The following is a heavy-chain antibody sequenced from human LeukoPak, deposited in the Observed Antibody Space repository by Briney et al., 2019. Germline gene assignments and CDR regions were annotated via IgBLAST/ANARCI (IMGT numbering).Heavy chain of an antibody. CDR3: ASTTPVTTVVT. CDR1: GGSFSSYY. D-gene: IGHD4-23*01. V-gene: IGHV4-34*01. J-gene: IGHJ4*02. Sequence: SETLSLTCAVYGGSFSSYYWSWIRQPPGKGLEWIGEINHSGSTNYNPSLKSRVTISVDTSKNQFSLKLSSVTAADTAVYYCASTTPVTTVVTWGQGTLVTVSS. CDR2: INHSGST.